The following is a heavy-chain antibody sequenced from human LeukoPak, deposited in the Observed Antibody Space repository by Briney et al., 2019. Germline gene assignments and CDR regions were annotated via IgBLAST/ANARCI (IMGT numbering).Heavy chain of an antibody. J-gene: IGHJ4*02. CDR3: AKDPRDGGSYFDY. CDR1: GFTFSSYA. Sequence: GGSLRLSCAASGFTFSSYAMSWVRQAPGKGLEWVSAISGSGGSTYYADSVKGRFTISRDNTKNTLYLQMNSLRAEDTAVYYCAKDPRDGGSYFDYWGQGTLVTVSS. D-gene: IGHD5-24*01. CDR2: ISGSGGST. V-gene: IGHV3-23*01.